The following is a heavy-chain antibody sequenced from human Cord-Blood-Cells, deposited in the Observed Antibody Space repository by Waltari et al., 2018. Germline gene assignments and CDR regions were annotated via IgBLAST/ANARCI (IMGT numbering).Heavy chain of an antibody. CDR3: AREGIAARPSAFDI. Sequence: EVQLVESGGGLTQPGGSPVRSLAASAFTVSSNYLSWVRQATGKVLEWFSVIYGDGNTYYEDSVKGRYTISRDNSKNTLYLQMNSLRAEDTAVYYCAREGIAARPSAFDIWGQGTMVTVSS. V-gene: IGHV3-53*01. CDR1: AFTVSSNY. D-gene: IGHD6-6*01. CDR2: IYGDGNT. J-gene: IGHJ3*02.